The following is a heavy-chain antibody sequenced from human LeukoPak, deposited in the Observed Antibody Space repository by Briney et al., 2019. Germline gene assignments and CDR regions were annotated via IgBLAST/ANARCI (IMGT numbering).Heavy chain of an antibody. D-gene: IGHD2-15*01. CDR2: ISSSSSYI. CDR1: GFTFSNYW. J-gene: IGHJ2*01. CDR3: ARDGLAAATLHWCFDL. V-gene: IGHV3-21*01. Sequence: GGSLRLSCAASGFTFSNYWMTWFRQAPGKGLEWVSSISSSSSYIYYADSVKGRFTISRDNARNSLYLQMNSLRAEDTAVYYCARDGLAAATLHWCFDLWGRGTLVTVSS.